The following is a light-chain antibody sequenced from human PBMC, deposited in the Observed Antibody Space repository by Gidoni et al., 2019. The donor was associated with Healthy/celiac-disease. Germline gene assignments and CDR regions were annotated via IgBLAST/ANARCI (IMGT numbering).Light chain of an antibody. Sequence: EIVLTQSPGTLYLSPGERATLSCRASQSVSRSYLAWYQQKPGQAPRLLIYGASSRATGIPERFSGSGSGTDFTLNISRLEPEDFGVYYCKQYGSYTWTFGQGTKVEIK. J-gene: IGKJ1*01. CDR3: KQYGSYTWT. CDR1: QSVSRSY. CDR2: GAS. V-gene: IGKV3-20*01.